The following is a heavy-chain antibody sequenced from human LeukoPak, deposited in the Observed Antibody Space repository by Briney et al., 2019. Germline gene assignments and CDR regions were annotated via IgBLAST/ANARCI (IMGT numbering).Heavy chain of an antibody. CDR2: ISSSSSYI. CDR3: ARGTVGYSYVYNY. Sequence: GGTLRLSCAASGFTFSSYGMSWVRQAPGKGLDWVSSISSSSSYIYYADSVKGRFTISRDNARNSLYLQMNSLRAEDTAVYYCARGTVGYSYVYNYWGQGTLVTVSS. CDR1: GFTFSSYG. V-gene: IGHV3-21*01. J-gene: IGHJ4*02. D-gene: IGHD5-18*01.